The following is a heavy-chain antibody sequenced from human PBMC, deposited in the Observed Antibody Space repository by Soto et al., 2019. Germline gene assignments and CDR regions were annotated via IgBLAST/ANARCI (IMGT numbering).Heavy chain of an antibody. V-gene: IGHV4-59*01. CDR3: ARGPGASGTYHYYFDY. Sequence: KPSEILSLTCTVSGGSLSSYWWSWIRQPPGKGLEWIGYIYYTGSTNYNPSLKSRVTISLDASKNQFSLKLSSVTAADTAVYYCARGPGASGTYHYYFDYWGPGTLVTAPQ. CDR1: GGSLSSYW. CDR2: IYYTGST. D-gene: IGHD3-10*01. J-gene: IGHJ4*02.